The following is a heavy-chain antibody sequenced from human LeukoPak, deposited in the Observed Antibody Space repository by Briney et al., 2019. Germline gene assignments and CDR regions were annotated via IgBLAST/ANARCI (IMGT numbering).Heavy chain of an antibody. CDR1: GGSISSYY. CDR3: ARHKGGTTYDY. D-gene: IGHD1-7*01. Sequence: SETLSLTCTVSGGSISSYYWSWIRQPPGKGLEWVGYISYSGSTNYNASLQSRVTMSVDMSKNEFSLKVRSVTAADTAVYYCARHKGGTTYDYWGQGTLVTVSS. CDR2: ISYSGST. V-gene: IGHV4-59*08. J-gene: IGHJ4*02.